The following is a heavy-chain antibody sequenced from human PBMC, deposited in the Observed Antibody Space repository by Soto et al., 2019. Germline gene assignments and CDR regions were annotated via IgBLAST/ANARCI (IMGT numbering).Heavy chain of an antibody. CDR2: IIPIFGTA. J-gene: IGHJ4*02. CDR1: GGTFSSYA. D-gene: IGHD6-6*01. Sequence: QVQLVQSGAEVKKSGSSVKVSCKASGGTFSSYAISWVRQAPGQGLEWMGGIIPIFGTANYAQKFQGRVTITADEATNAAYMELSSLRSEDTAVYYCARGGYSSSSVAYWGQGTLVTVSS. V-gene: IGHV1-69*12. CDR3: ARGGYSSSSVAY.